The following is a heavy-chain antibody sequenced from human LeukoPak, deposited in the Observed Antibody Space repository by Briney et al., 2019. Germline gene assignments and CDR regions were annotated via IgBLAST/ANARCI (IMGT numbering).Heavy chain of an antibody. CDR1: GFTFSSYA. V-gene: IGHV3-23*01. CDR2: ISGSGGGT. CDR3: AKGVGLYYYYGMDV. Sequence: GGSLRLSCAASGFTFSSYAMSWVRQAPGKGLEWVSAISGSGGGTYYADSVKGRFTISRDNSKNTLYLQMNSLRAEDTAVYYCAKGVGLYYYYGMDVWGQGTTVTVSS. D-gene: IGHD3/OR15-3a*01. J-gene: IGHJ6*02.